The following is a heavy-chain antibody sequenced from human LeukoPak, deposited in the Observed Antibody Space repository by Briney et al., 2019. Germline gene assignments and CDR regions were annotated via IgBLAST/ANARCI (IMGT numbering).Heavy chain of an antibody. D-gene: IGHD3-22*01. CDR3: AKDLGTMMVPD. J-gene: IGHJ4*02. V-gene: IGHV3-30*02. CDR1: GFTFSGYD. Sequence: GGSLRLSYAASGFTFSGYDMHWVRQAPGKGLEWVAFIRYDESNKYYADSVKGRFTISRDNSKNTLFLQMNSLRGEDTAVYYCAKDLGTMMVPDWGQGTLVTVSS. CDR2: IRYDESNK.